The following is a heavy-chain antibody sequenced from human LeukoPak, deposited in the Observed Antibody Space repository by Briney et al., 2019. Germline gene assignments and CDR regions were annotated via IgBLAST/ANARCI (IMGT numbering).Heavy chain of an antibody. Sequence: PGASPRLSCSASGFTFGDYALSWVRQAPGKGVEWVGFIRSKAYGGTTEYAASVKGRFTISRDDSKSIAYLQMNSLKTEDTAVYYCTRHLCSGGNCYLLYWGQGTLVTVSS. CDR2: IRSKAYGGTT. V-gene: IGHV3-49*04. CDR1: GFTFGDYA. CDR3: TRHLCSGGNCYLLY. J-gene: IGHJ4*02. D-gene: IGHD2-15*01.